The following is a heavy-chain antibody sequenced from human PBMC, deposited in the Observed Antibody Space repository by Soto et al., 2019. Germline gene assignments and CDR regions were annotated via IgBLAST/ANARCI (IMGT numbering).Heavy chain of an antibody. V-gene: IGHV3-53*01. Sequence: GGSLRLSCAASGFTVSSNYMSWVRQAPGKGLEWVSVIYSGGSTYYADSVKGRFTISRDNSKNKLYLQMNSLRAEDTAVYYCARISDGYCISNSCYADYWGQGTLVTVSS. CDR2: IYSGGST. CDR1: GFTVSSNY. D-gene: IGHD2-2*01. CDR3: ARISDGYCISNSCYADY. J-gene: IGHJ4*02.